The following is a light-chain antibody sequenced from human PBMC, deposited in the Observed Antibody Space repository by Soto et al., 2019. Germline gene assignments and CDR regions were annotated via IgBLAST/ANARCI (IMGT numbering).Light chain of an antibody. CDR2: GNN. CDR1: SSNIGAGYD. J-gene: IGLJ2*01. Sequence: QSALTQPPSVSGAPGQRVTISCTGSSSNIGAGYDVHWYQQLPGTAPKLLIYGNNNRPSGVPDRFSGSKSGTSASLAITGLQAEDEADYYCQSYDSSLSVYVVFGGGTQLTVL. CDR3: QSYDSSLSVYVV. V-gene: IGLV1-40*01.